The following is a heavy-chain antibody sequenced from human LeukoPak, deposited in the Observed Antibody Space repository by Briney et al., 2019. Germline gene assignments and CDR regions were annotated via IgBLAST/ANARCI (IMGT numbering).Heavy chain of an antibody. Sequence: GTLSLTCAVSGDSISSHNWWSWVRQAPGKGLEWVSSISRTSDYIYYADSVKGRFTVSRDNAQNSLFLQMHSLRAEDTAVYFCARTPGISAGNDYWGQGTLVTVSS. CDR2: ISRTSDYI. J-gene: IGHJ4*02. CDR3: ARTPGISAGNDY. V-gene: IGHV3-21*06. CDR1: GDSISSHN. D-gene: IGHD6-13*01.